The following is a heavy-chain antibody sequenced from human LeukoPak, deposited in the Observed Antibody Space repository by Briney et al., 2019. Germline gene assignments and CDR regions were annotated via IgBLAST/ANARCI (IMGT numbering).Heavy chain of an antibody. J-gene: IGHJ4*02. D-gene: IGHD4/OR15-4a*01. CDR3: AKDLTTLPDY. CDR1: GFTFSSYG. CDR2: IRYDGSNK. V-gene: IGHV3-30*02. Sequence: GGSLSLCCAASGFTFSSYGMQWVRQAGGKGLEWVAFIRYDGSNKYYADSVKGRFTISRDNSNNTLYLQMNSLRAEDTAVYYCAKDLTTLPDYWGQGTLVTVSS.